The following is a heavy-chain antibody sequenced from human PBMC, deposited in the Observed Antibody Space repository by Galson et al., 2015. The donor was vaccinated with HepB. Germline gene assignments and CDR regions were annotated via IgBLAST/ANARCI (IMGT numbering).Heavy chain of an antibody. D-gene: IGHD4-17*01. J-gene: IGHJ4*02. CDR3: ARSRYGDYKVYDY. CDR2: INPNTGDT. Sequence: SVKVSCKASGYTFTDYFMHWVRQAPGQGLEWIGRINPNTGDTYYAQRFQGRVTMTRDTSISTAFMVLRRLRSDDTAVYFCARSRYGDYKVYDYWGQGTLVTVSS. V-gene: IGHV1-2*06. CDR1: GYTFTDYF.